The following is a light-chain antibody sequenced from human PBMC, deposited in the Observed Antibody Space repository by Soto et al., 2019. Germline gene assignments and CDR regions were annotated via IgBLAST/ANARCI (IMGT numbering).Light chain of an antibody. CDR1: QSVRSN. Sequence: EIVMTQSPATLSVSPGERATLSCRASQSVRSNLAWYQQKPGQGLRLLIYGASTRATGIPARLSGSGAGTEFTLTISSLQSEDFAVYDCQQYNNWPPITFGQGTRLEI. V-gene: IGKV3-15*01. J-gene: IGKJ5*01. CDR3: QQYNNWPPIT. CDR2: GAS.